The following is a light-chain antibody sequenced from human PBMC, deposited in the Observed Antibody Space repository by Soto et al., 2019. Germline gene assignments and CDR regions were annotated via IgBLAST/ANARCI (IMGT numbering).Light chain of an antibody. CDR3: QTGGSGIVV. Sequence: QSVLTQSPSASASLGASVKLTCTLSSGHSNYAIAWHQQQSEKGPRYLMKLNSDGSHSKGDGIPDRFSGSSSGAERYLTISSLQSEEEADYYWQTGGSGIVVFGGGTKVTVL. J-gene: IGLJ2*01. CDR2: LNSDGSH. V-gene: IGLV4-69*01. CDR1: SGHSNYA.